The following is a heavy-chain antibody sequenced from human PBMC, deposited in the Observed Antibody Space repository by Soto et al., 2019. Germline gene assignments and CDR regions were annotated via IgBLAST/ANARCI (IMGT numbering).Heavy chain of an antibody. D-gene: IGHD5-12*01. V-gene: IGHV1-69*12. J-gene: IGHJ4*02. Sequence: QVQLVQSGAEVRQPASSVKVSCKTSGGTFSSYAISWVRQAPGQGLEWMGGIVPIVDTSTYAQKFQGRVTITADESTSTVDMELSSLRSDDTAVYYCVRVVAIPGYPDHWGQGTLVTVSS. CDR2: IVPIVDTS. CDR3: VRVVAIPGYPDH. CDR1: GGTFSSYA.